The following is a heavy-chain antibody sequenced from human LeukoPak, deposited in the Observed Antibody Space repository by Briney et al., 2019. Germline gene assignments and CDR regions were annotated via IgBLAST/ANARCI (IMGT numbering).Heavy chain of an antibody. D-gene: IGHD3-3*01. J-gene: IGHJ3*02. V-gene: IGHV3-23*01. CDR3: AKGGAPAGFWSGPRDAFDI. CDR2: ISSGGGDT. Sequence: PGGSLRLSCAASGFTFRSYAMSWVRQAPGRGLEWVSSISSGGGDTYYADSVKGRFTISKDNSKNTLYLQMNTLRVEDTAVYYCAKGGAPAGFWSGPRDAFDIWGQGTMVTVSS. CDR1: GFTFRSYA.